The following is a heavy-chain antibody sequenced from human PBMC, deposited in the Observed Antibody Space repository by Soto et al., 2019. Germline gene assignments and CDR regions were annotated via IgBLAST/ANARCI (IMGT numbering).Heavy chain of an antibody. D-gene: IGHD6-13*01. J-gene: IGHJ4*02. CDR2: ISSSGSTI. Sequence: QVQLVESGGGLVKPGGSLRLSCAASGFTFSDYYMSWIRQAPGMGLEWVSYISSSGSTIYYADSVKGRFTISRDNAKNSLYLQMNSLRAEDTAVYYCARDRIAAAGSPVYGYFDYWGQGTLVTVSS. V-gene: IGHV3-11*01. CDR3: ARDRIAAAGSPVYGYFDY. CDR1: GFTFSDYY.